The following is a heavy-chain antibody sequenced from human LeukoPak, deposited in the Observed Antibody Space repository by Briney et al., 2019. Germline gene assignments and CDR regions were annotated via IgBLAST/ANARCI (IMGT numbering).Heavy chain of an antibody. V-gene: IGHV1-69*04. J-gene: IGHJ4*02. D-gene: IGHD3-22*01. CDR2: IIPILNIT. Sequence: SVTVSYTASRGTFSKYAISWVRQAPGQGLEWMGRIIPILNITHYAQKFQGRVTIAADKSTSTAYMELSNLRSEDTAVYYCARDDDRAREIDYWGQGTLVTVSS. CDR3: ARDDDRAREIDY. CDR1: RGTFSKYA.